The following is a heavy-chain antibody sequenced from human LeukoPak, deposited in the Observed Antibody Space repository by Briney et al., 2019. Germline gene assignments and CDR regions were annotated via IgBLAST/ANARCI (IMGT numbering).Heavy chain of an antibody. J-gene: IGHJ4*02. V-gene: IGHV3-7*01. D-gene: IGHD6-13*01. CDR2: INQDGSET. CDR3: ARDHVAPGIYFDY. CDR1: GFTFRSHW. Sequence: VQPGGSLRLSCAASGFTFRSHWMSWVRQAPGKGLEWVANINQDGSETHYVDSVKGRFTISRDNAWNSLYLQMNSLRAEDTAMYYCARDHVAPGIYFDYWGQGTLVTVSS.